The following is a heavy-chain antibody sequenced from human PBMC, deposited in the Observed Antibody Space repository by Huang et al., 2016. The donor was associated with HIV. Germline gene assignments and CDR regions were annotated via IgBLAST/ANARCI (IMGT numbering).Heavy chain of an antibody. D-gene: IGHD4-17*01. CDR1: GYTFISYG. Sequence: QVQLVQSGAEVKKPGASVKVSCRASGYTFISYGITWVRQAPGQGLEWMGWISPSYGYTNYAQQFQGRVTMTTDTSTNTVYMEVRSLRPDDTAVYYCARDLGTTVVPDGMDVWGQGTTVTVSS. CDR3: ARDLGTTVVPDGMDV. V-gene: IGHV1-18*04. J-gene: IGHJ6*02. CDR2: ISPSYGYT.